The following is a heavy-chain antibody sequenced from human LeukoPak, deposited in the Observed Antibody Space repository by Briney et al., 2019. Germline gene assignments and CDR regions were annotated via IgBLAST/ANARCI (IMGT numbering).Heavy chain of an antibody. CDR3: ARVRYRLAETYIDY. D-gene: IGHD3-16*01. Sequence: ASVRVSCKASGYTFTGYYMHWVRQAPGQGLEWMGWINPNSGGTNYAQKFQGRVTMTRDTSISTAYMELSRLRSDDTAVYYCARVRYRLAETYIDYWGQGTLVTVSS. J-gene: IGHJ4*02. V-gene: IGHV1-2*02. CDR2: INPNSGGT. CDR1: GYTFTGYY.